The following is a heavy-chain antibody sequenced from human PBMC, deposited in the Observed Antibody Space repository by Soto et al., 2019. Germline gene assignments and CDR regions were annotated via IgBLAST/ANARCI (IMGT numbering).Heavy chain of an antibody. Sequence: SETLSLTCTVSGGSISSGDYYWSWIRQPPGKGLEWIGYIYYSGSTYYNPSLKSRVTISIDTSKNQFSLKLSSVTAADTAVYYCARVRGGNTYYYDSSGYYYDYWGQGTLVTVSS. CDR3: ARVRGGNTYYYDSSGYYYDY. CDR2: IYYSGST. D-gene: IGHD3-22*01. CDR1: GGSISSGDYY. J-gene: IGHJ4*02. V-gene: IGHV4-30-4*01.